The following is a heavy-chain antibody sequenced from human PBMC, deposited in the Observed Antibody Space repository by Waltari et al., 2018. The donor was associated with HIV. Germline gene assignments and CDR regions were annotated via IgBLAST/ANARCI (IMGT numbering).Heavy chain of an antibody. V-gene: IGHV3-74*01. CDR1: GFTFSSYW. J-gene: IGHJ4*02. Sequence: EVQLVESGGGLVQPGGSLRLSCTASGFTFSSYWMHWVRQAPGKGLVWVSVINTDGSGTNYADSVKGRFTISRDNAKNTLYLQMNSLRAEDTAVYYCARGVGSAYYFDHWGQGTLLTVSS. CDR2: INTDGSGT. D-gene: IGHD1-26*01. CDR3: ARGVGSAYYFDH.